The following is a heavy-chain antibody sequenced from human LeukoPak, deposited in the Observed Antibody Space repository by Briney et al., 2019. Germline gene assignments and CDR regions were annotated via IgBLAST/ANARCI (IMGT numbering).Heavy chain of an antibody. CDR3: ERGDYYGSQNYTYDI. CDR2: ISGRGDTI. Sequence: PGGSLRLSCAASGFTFRVYEMQWVRQAPGKGLEWVSYISGRGDTIYYADSVKGRFTISRDNARNSLYLQMNSLRSEDTALYYCERGDYYGSQNYTYDIWGQGTMVTVSS. D-gene: IGHD3-10*01. J-gene: IGHJ3*02. V-gene: IGHV3-48*03. CDR1: GFTFRVYE.